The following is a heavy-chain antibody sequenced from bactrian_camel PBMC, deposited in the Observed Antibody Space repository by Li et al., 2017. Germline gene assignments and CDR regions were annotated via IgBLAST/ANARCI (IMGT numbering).Heavy chain of an antibody. V-gene: IGHV3S28*01. CDR1: GYTADKPYC. D-gene: IGHD1*01. CDR3: AAAWTHWRGNCGDDFSSASYDH. CDR2: IRTDDNST. J-gene: IGHJ4*01. Sequence: QLVESGGGSVQVGGSLRVSCEVSGYTADKPYCMGWFRQAPGEEREGVATIRTDDNSTFNVDSVKGRFTISQDSAKNTLYLQMDSLNPEDTGMYYCAAAWTHWRGNCGDDFSSASYDHWGQGTQVTVS.